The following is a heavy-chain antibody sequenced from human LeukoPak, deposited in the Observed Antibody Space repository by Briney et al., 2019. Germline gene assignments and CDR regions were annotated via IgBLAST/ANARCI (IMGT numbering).Heavy chain of an antibody. D-gene: IGHD1-26*01. CDR1: GYTFTDYY. CDR3: ATMGATYFDN. CDR2: INPNSGGT. V-gene: IGHV1-2*02. Sequence: ASVKVSCKASGYTFTDYYIHWVRQAPGQGLEWLGWINPNSGGTSYAQRFQGRVTMTRDTSIWTAYMELSSLTSDATAVYYCATMGATYFDNWGQGTLVTVSS. J-gene: IGHJ4*02.